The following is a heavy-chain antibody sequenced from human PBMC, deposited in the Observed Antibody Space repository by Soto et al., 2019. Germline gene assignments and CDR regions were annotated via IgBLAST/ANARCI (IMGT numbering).Heavy chain of an antibody. V-gene: IGHV4-34*01. CDR3: ARVLGEFCSSTSCATPSWFDP. D-gene: IGHD2-2*01. CDR1: GGSFSGYY. Sequence: SETLSLTCAVYGGSFSGYYWSWIRQPPGKGLEWIGEINHSGSTNYNPSLKSRVTISVDTSKNQFSLKLSSVTAADTAVYYCARVLGEFCSSTSCATPSWFDPWGQGTLVTVSS. CDR2: INHSGST. J-gene: IGHJ5*02.